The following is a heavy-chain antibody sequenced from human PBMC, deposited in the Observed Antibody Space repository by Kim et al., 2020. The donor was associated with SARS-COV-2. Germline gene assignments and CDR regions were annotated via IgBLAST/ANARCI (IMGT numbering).Heavy chain of an antibody. CDR3: ARELIYCSSTSCGGT. CDR1: GGSFSGYY. D-gene: IGHD2-2*01. Sequence: SETLSLTCAVYGGSFSGYYWSWIRQPPGKGLEWIGEINHSGSTNYNPSLKSRVTISVDTSKNQFSLKLSSVTAADTTVYYCARELIYCSSTSCGGTWGQGTLVTVSS. V-gene: IGHV4-34*01. J-gene: IGHJ5*02. CDR2: INHSGST.